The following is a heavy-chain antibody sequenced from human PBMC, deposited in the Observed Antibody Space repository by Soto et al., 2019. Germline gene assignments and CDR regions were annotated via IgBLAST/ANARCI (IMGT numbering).Heavy chain of an antibody. CDR2: ISPDGGTT. CDR1: GFTFRTHA. V-gene: IGHV3-23*01. J-gene: IGHJ4*02. Sequence: GGSLRLSCAASGFTFRTHAMVWVRQAPDLRLEWLASISPDGGTTYYADSVKGRFIISRDNSRNTLYLQMNSLRAEDTAVYYCAIRASYYDSSGYFDYWGQGTLVTVSS. CDR3: AIRASYYDSSGYFDY. D-gene: IGHD3-22*01.